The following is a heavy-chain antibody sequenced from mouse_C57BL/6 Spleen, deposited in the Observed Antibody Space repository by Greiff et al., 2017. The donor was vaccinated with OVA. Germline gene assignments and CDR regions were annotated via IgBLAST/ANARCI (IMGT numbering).Heavy chain of an antibody. CDR3: ARSPVVAPYYYARDD. D-gene: IGHD1-1*01. CDR1: GYTFTSYW. Sequence: QVQLKQPGAELVMPGASVKLSCKASGYTFTSYWMHWVKQRPGQGLEWIGEIDPSDSYTNSNQKFKGKSTLTVDKSSSTAYMQLSSLTSEDSAGYYCARSPVVAPYYYARDDWGQGTSVTVSS. V-gene: IGHV1-69*01. J-gene: IGHJ4*01. CDR2: IDPSDSYT.